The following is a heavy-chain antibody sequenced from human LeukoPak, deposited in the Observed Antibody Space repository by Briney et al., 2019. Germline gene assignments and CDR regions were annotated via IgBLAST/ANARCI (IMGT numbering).Heavy chain of an antibody. CDR1: GGSISSYY. CDR3: ARDGGRDAFDI. J-gene: IGHJ3*02. CDR2: IYYSGST. V-gene: IGHV4-59*13. Sequence: PSETLSLTCTVSGGSISSYYWSWIRQPPGKGLEWIGYIYYSGSTNHNPSLKSRVTISVDTSKNQFSLKLSSVTAADTAVYYCARDGGRDAFDIWGQGTMVTVSS. D-gene: IGHD3-16*01.